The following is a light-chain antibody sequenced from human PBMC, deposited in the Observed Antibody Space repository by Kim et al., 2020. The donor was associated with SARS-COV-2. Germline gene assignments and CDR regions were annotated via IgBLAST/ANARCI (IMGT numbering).Light chain of an antibody. V-gene: IGKV1-12*01. J-gene: IGKJ2*01. Sequence: DIQMTQSPSSVSASVGDRVTITCRASQGMSSRLAWYQQKPGKAPKLLIYAASTLQSGIPSRFSGRGSGTDFTLTISSLQPEDFATYYSQQANSFPRTFGQEKKLEI. CDR2: AAS. CDR1: QGMSSR. CDR3: QQANSFPRT.